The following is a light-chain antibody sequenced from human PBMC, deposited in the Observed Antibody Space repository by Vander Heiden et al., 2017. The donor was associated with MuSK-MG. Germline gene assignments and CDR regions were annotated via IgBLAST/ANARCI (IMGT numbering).Light chain of an antibody. CDR3: CSYAGSYSLI. Sequence: QSALTQPRSVSGSPGQSVTVSCTGTSSDVGRYNFVSWYQHHPGKAPKLMIYDVNKRPSGVPDRFSGSKSGNTASLTISGLQAEDEADYYCCSYAGSYSLIFGGGTKLTVL. V-gene: IGLV2-11*01. CDR2: DVN. J-gene: IGLJ2*01. CDR1: SSDVGRYNF.